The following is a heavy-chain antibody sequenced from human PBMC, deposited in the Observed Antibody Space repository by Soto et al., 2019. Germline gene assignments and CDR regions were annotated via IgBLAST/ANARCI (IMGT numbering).Heavy chain of an antibody. CDR3: AREEPHPAPLVF. CDR1: GFTFSRYP. J-gene: IGHJ4*02. V-gene: IGHV3-30*09. Sequence: PGGCVRLSCAAYGFTFSRYPMHWVRQAPGKGLEWVAGISDDGSNIQYADSVKGRLAVSRDDSKSTLYLQMNNLGTEDTAEYFCAREEPHPAPLVFWGQGTLVTVSS. CDR2: ISDDGSNI.